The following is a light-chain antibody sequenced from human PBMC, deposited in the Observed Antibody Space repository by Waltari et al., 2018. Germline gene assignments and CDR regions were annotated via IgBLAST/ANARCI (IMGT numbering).Light chain of an antibody. J-gene: IGKJ1*01. CDR2: HAS. Sequence: SCRASQSISKYLAWDQPKPGQAPRLLIYHASSRATGIPDRFSGSGSGTDFSLTISRLEPEDFAVYYCQHYESLPVTFGQGTKVEIK. CDR3: QHYESLPVT. CDR1: QSISKY. V-gene: IGKV3-20*01.